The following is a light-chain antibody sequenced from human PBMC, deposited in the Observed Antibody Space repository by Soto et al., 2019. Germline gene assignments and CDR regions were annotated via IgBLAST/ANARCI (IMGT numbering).Light chain of an antibody. V-gene: IGLV2-11*01. J-gene: IGLJ2*01. CDR3: CSYAGNYTWL. CDR1: SNDVGGYNY. Sequence: QSALTQPRSVSGSPRQSVTISCTGTSNDVGGYNYVSWFQHHPGKAPKLMIYDVSQRPSGVPDRFSGSKSGYTASLTLSGLQAEDEADYFCCSYAGNYTWLFGGGTKLTVL. CDR2: DVS.